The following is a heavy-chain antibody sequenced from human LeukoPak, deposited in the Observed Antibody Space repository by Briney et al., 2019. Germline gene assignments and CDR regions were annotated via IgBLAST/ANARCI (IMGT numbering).Heavy chain of an antibody. CDR1: GGSISSSSYY. CDR3: ARTRDYNNYGFDY. V-gene: IGHV4-39*07. CDR2: IYYSGST. D-gene: IGHD4-11*01. J-gene: IGHJ4*02. Sequence: SETLSLTCTVSGGSISSSSYYWGWIRQPPGKGLEWIGSIYYSGSTYYNPSLKSRVTISVDTSKNQFSLKLSSVTAADTAVYYCARTRDYNNYGFDYWGQGTLVTVSS.